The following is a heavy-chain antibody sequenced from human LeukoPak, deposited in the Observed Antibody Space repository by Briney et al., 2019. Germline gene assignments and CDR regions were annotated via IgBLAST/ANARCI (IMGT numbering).Heavy chain of an antibody. Sequence: GGSLRLSCAASGFTFSSCALHWVRQTPGKGLEWVAIISYDGNNKYHADSVKGRFIISRDNSKGTLYLQMNSLRVEDTAVYFCARDPKRGFSYGWGAFDIWGQGTMVTVSS. CDR1: GFTFSSCA. D-gene: IGHD5-18*01. CDR2: ISYDGNNK. J-gene: IGHJ3*02. V-gene: IGHV3-30-3*01. CDR3: ARDPKRGFSYGWGAFDI.